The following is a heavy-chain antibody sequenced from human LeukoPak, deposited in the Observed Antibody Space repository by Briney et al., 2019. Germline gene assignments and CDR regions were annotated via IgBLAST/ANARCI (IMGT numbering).Heavy chain of an antibody. V-gene: IGHV3-23*01. CDR1: GFTFSSYA. CDR2: ISGSGGST. J-gene: IGHJ4*02. CDR3: AKVGDDFWSGYYTGDIDY. D-gene: IGHD3-3*01. Sequence: PTGGSLRLSCAASGFTFSSYAMSWVRQAPGKGLEWVSAISGSGGSTYYADSVKGRFTISRDNSKNTLYLQMNSLRAEDTAVYYCAKVGDDFWSGYYTGDIDYWGQGTLVTVSS.